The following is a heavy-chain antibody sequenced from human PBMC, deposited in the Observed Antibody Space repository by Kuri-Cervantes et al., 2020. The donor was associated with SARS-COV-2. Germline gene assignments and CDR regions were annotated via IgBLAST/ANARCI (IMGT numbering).Heavy chain of an antibody. CDR1: GFPFSSSG. J-gene: IGHJ2*01. D-gene: IGHD2-15*01. Sequence: GGSLRLSCAASGFPFSSSGINWVRQAPGKGLEWISFISSSSDTIYYAGSVKGRFTISRDNAKNSLYLHMSSLSTEDTAVYYCARGSGVVVAPGPGYWYFDLWGRGTLVTVSS. CDR2: ISSSSDTI. CDR3: ARGSGVVVAPGPGYWYFDL. V-gene: IGHV3-48*01.